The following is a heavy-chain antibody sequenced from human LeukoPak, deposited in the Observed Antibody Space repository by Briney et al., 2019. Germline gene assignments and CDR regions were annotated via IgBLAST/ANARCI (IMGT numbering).Heavy chain of an antibody. J-gene: IGHJ4*02. D-gene: IGHD6-19*01. CDR1: GGSISSSNW. V-gene: IGHV4-4*02. Sequence: PSGTLSLTCAVSGGSISSSNWWSWVRQPPGKGLEWIGEIYHSGSTNYNPSLKSRVTISVDKSKNQFSLKLSSVTAADTAVYYCARRGIAVGLSFDYWGQGTLVTVSS. CDR3: ARRGIAVGLSFDY. CDR2: IYHSGST.